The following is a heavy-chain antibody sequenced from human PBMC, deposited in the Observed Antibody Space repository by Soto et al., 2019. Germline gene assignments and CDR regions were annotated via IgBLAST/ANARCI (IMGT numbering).Heavy chain of an antibody. CDR3: AHKGGRGAGMDV. V-gene: IGHV2-5*02. CDR1: GFSLSTSGVG. Sequence: SGPTLVNPTQTLTLICTFSGFSLSTSGVGVSWIRQPPGKALEWLALIYWDDDKRYSPFLKSRLTITTDTSKNQVVLTMTNMDPVDTATYYCAHKGGRGAGMDVWGQGTTVTVSS. D-gene: IGHD2-15*01. CDR2: IYWDDDK. J-gene: IGHJ6*02.